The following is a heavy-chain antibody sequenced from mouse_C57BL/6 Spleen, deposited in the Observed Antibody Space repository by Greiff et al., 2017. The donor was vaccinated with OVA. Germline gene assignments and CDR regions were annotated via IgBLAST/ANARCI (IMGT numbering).Heavy chain of an antibody. CDR1: GYTFTSYW. V-gene: IGHV1-50*01. J-gene: IGHJ2*01. D-gene: IGHD4-1*01. Sequence: QVQLQQPGAELVKPGASVKLSCKASGYTFTSYWMQWVKQRPGKGLEWIGEIDPSDSYTNYNQKFKGKATLTVDTSSSTAYMQLSSLTSEDSAVYYCARRTGTSLYFDDWGQGTTLTVSS. CDR3: ARRTGTSLYFDD. CDR2: IDPSDSYT.